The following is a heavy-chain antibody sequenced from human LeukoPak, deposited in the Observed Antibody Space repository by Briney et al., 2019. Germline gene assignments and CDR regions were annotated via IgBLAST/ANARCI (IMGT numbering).Heavy chain of an antibody. V-gene: IGHV3-23*01. D-gene: IGHD3-22*01. CDR2: ISGSGGST. CDR3: AKSWNYYDSSGDDALDI. CDR1: GFTFSSYG. J-gene: IGHJ3*02. Sequence: GGALRLSCAASGFTFSSYGMSWVRQAPGKGLEWVSAISGSGGSTYYADSVKGRFTISRDNSKNTLYLQMNSLRVEDTAVYYCAKSWNYYDSSGDDALDIWGQGTMVTVSS.